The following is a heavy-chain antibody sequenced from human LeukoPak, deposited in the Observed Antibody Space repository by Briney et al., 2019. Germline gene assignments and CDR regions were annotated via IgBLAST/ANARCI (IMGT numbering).Heavy chain of an antibody. D-gene: IGHD1-26*01. V-gene: IGHV3-48*01. J-gene: IGHJ3*02. Sequence: GGSLRLSCAASGFSFSNYNMNWVRQAPGKGLEWIAYISYSATLIYYADSVKGRFTISRETATDSVFLQMNSLRADDTAVYYRARDDDTGSYFGQDVFDIWGQGTMVTVAS. CDR2: ISYSATLI. CDR1: GFSFSNYN. CDR3: ARDDDTGSYFGQDVFDI.